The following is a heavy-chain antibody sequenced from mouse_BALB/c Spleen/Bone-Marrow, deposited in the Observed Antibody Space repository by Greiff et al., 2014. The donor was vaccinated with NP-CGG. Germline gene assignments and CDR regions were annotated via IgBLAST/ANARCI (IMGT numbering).Heavy chain of an antibody. D-gene: IGHD1-2*01. CDR2: INPDSRTI. CDR3: ARNGYYGCMTY. CDR1: GFDFSGYW. Sequence: EVKLMESGGGLVQPGGSLKLSCAASGFDFSGYWMTWVRQAPGKGLEWIGEINPDSRTINYKPSLKEKFIMSRDNAKNTLYLQMSKVRSEDTALYYCARNGYYGCMTYWGQGTLVTVSA. J-gene: IGHJ3*01. V-gene: IGHV4-1*02.